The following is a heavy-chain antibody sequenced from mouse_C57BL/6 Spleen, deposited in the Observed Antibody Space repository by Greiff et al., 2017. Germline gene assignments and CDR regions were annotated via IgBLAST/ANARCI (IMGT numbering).Heavy chain of an antibody. J-gene: IGHJ4*01. CDR2: IYPGDGET. D-gene: IGHD1-1*01. CDR3: ARNGVAPYAMDY. Sequence: QVQLQQSGAELVKPGASVKISWKASGYAFSSYWMNWVKQRPGKGLEWIGQIYPGDGETNYNGKFKGKATLTADKSSSTAYMQLSSLTSEDSAVYFCARNGVAPYAMDYWGQGTSVTVSS. CDR1: GYAFSSYW. V-gene: IGHV1-80*01.